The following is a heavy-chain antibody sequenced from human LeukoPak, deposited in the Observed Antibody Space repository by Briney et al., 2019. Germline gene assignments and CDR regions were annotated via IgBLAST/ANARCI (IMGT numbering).Heavy chain of an antibody. J-gene: IGHJ4*02. D-gene: IGHD2-2*01. CDR2: IWYDGSNK. CDR1: GFTFSSYG. V-gene: IGHV3-33*06. CDR3: AKDLAYSSTSLDY. Sequence: GGSLRLSCAASGFTFSSYGMHWVRQAPGKGLDWVAVIWYDGSNKYYADSVKGRFTISRDNSKNTLYLQMNSLRAEDTAVYYCAKDLAYSSTSLDYWGQGTLVTVSS.